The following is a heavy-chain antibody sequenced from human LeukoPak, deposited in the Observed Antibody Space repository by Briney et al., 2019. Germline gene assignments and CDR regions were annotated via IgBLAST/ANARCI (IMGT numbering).Heavy chain of an antibody. CDR3: ARAGYNWNYWSCWFDP. Sequence: GGSLRLSCAASGFTFSDYYMSWIRQAPGKGLEWVSYISSSGSTIYYADSVKGRFSISRDNAKNSLYLQMNSLRAEDTAVYYCARAGYNWNYWSCWFDPWGQGTLVTVSS. J-gene: IGHJ5*02. CDR1: GFTFSDYY. D-gene: IGHD1-7*01. V-gene: IGHV3-11*04. CDR2: ISSSGSTI.